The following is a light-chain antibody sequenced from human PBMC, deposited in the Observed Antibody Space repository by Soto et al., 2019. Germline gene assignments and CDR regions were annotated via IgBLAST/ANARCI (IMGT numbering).Light chain of an antibody. CDR1: QGISSY. J-gene: IGKJ1*01. CDR3: QQYYSYST. CDR2: AAS. V-gene: IGKV1-8*01. Sequence: AIRMTQSPSSLSASTGDRVTITCRASQGISSYLAWYQQKPGKAPKLLIYAASTLQSGVPSRFSGSGSGTEFTLTSSCLQSEDFATFYCQQYYSYSTFGQGTKVEIK.